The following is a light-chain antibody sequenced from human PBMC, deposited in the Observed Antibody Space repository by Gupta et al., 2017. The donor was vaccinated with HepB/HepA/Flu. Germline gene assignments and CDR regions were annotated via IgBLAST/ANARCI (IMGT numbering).Light chain of an antibody. CDR1: NSNIGASYE. CDR3: QSYDRSLSAYV. Sequence: QSVLTKPPSVCGAPGQRVHISCTGSNSNIGASYEVHWYQQLPGTAPKLLIYGDSNRPSGVPDRFSGSKSGTSASLAITGLQAEDEDDFYCQSYDRSLSAYVFGTGTKVTVL. CDR2: GDS. J-gene: IGLJ1*01. V-gene: IGLV1-40*01.